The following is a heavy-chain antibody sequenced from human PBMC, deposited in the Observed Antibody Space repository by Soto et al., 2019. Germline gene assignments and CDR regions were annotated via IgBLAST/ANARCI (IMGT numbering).Heavy chain of an antibody. J-gene: IGHJ5*02. CDR3: VRDGTKTLRDWFDP. Sequence: SETLSLTCTVSGGSMSGYHWSWIRKSAGKGLEWIGRIYATGTTDYNPSLKSRVMMSVDTSKKQFSLKLRSVTAADTAVYYCVRDGTKTLRDWFDPWGQGISVTVSS. CDR2: IYATGTT. V-gene: IGHV4-4*07. CDR1: GGSMSGYH. D-gene: IGHD1-1*01.